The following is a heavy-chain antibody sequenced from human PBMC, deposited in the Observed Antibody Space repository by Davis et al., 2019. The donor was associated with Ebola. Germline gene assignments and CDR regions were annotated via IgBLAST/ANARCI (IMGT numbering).Heavy chain of an antibody. CDR2: IWYNGNNK. Sequence: GESLKISCAVSGFTLRRFGMHWVRQAPGKGLEWVAVIWYNGNNKYYADSVKGRFTISRDNSKSTLYLQISGLRAEDTAVYYCARDPLAYCGVDCYEYFYYHYYMDVWGKGTTVTVSS. CDR1: GFTLRRFG. J-gene: IGHJ6*03. D-gene: IGHD2-21*01. V-gene: IGHV3-33*08. CDR3: ARDPLAYCGVDCYEYFYYHYYMDV.